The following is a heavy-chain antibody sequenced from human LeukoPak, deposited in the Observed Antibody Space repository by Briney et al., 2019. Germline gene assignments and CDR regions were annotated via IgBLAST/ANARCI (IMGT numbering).Heavy chain of an antibody. CDR3: AGSWSGFGELLSYFDY. Sequence: GRSLRLSCAASGFTFSSYGMHWVRQAPGKGLEWVVVIWYDGSNKYYAYSVKGRFTISRDNSKNTLYLQMNSLRAEDTAVYYCAGSWSGFGELLSYFDYWGQGTLVTVSS. V-gene: IGHV3-33*01. D-gene: IGHD3-10*01. J-gene: IGHJ4*02. CDR2: IWYDGSNK. CDR1: GFTFSSYG.